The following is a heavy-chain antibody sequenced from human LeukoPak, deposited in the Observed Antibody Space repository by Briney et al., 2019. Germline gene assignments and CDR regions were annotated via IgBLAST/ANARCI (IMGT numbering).Heavy chain of an antibody. J-gene: IGHJ4*02. Sequence: PSETLSLTCSVSGSSLSSSSDYWGWIRQPPEKALEWIGSIYYSGRTYYNLSLKSRVTMSVDTSKNQFSLKLGSVTAAGPGVDYWAVWKKFYSDSSGFCNYFDYWGQGTLVTVSS. CDR2: IYYSGRT. D-gene: IGHD3-22*01. CDR1: GSSLSSSSDY. V-gene: IGHV4-39*01. CDR3: AVWKKFYSDSSGFCNYFDY.